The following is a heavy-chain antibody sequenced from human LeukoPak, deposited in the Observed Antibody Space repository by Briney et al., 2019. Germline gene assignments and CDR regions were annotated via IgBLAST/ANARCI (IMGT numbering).Heavy chain of an antibody. J-gene: IGHJ5*02. V-gene: IGHV3-33*01. D-gene: IGHD6-13*01. Sequence: GGSLRLSCAASGFTFSNDGMHWVRQAPGKGLEWVAVIWYDGSNKYYGDSVKGRFTISRDDSKNTLFLQMSSPRAEDTAVYYCVREQSTAGTRMETWGQGTLVTVSS. CDR2: IWYDGSNK. CDR3: VREQSTAGTRMET. CDR1: GFTFSNDG.